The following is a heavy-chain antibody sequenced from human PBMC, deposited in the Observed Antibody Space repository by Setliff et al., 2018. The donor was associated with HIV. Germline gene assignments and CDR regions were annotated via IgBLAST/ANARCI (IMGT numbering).Heavy chain of an antibody. CDR3: IIAYSSGWLSPMGFDS. D-gene: IGHD6-19*01. V-gene: IGHV4-39*01. J-gene: IGHJ4*02. Sequence: SETLSLTCTVPAGSIGSSTYYWAWIRQPPGKGLEWIGTIYYSGSTYYNPSLRSRATISVDTSKNQFSLKLSSVTAADTAMYYCIIAYSSGWLSPMGFDSWGQGTLVTVSS. CDR1: AGSIGSSTYY. CDR2: IYYSGST.